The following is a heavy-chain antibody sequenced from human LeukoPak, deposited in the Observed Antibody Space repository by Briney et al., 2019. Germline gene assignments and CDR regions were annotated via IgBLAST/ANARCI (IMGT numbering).Heavy chain of an antibody. D-gene: IGHD2-21*02. CDR3: ARSPNCGGDCS. CDR1: GFTFSTYW. J-gene: IGHJ5*02. CDR2: ISSDGTRT. V-gene: IGHV3-74*01. Sequence: PGGSLRLSCAVSGFTFSTYWMHWVRQAPGKGPVWVSRISSDGTRTSYVDSVRGRFTISRDNAKNTLLLQMNRLRVEDTAVYYCARSPNCGGDCSWGQGTLVTVSS.